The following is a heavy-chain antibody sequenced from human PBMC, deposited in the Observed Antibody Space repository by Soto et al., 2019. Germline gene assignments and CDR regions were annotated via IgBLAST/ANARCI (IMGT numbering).Heavy chain of an antibody. CDR2: IYYSGST. CDR1: GGSVGSGSYY. D-gene: IGHD3-22*01. CDR3: ARVGPWVPYYYDSSPYTFENWFDP. Sequence: KPSETLSLTCAVSGGSVGSGSYYWSWIRQPLGKGLEWIGYIYYSGSTYYNPSLNSRVTLSIDMTNNHVSLILNSVTAADTAVYYCARVGPWVPYYYDSSPYTFENWFDPWGQGTLVTVPQ. J-gene: IGHJ5*02. V-gene: IGHV4-61*03.